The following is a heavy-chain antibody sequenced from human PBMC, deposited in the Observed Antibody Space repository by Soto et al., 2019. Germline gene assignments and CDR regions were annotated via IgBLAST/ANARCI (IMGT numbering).Heavy chain of an antibody. D-gene: IGHD4-17*01. CDR2: TNPNSGGT. CDR1: GYNFIGFY. CDR3: ARDTTVTAFPSV. J-gene: IGHJ4*02. V-gene: IGHV1-2*02. Sequence: QVQLVQSGAEVKKPGASVKVSCKASGYNFIGFYIHWVRQAPGQGLEWMGWTNPNSGGTNYAQKFQGRVTMTRDTSISTAYMELSRLRSDDTAVYYCARDTTVTAFPSVWGQGSLVTVSS.